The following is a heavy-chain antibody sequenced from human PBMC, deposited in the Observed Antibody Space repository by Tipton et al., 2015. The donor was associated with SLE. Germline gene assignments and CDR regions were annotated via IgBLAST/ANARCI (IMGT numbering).Heavy chain of an antibody. V-gene: IGHV4-34*01. D-gene: IGHD3-3*01. J-gene: IGHJ4*02. CDR3: ARRNYDFWSGSFDY. CDR2: IYYSGST. CDR1: GGSFNGYF. Sequence: TLSLTCAVYGGSFNGYFWTWIRQPPGKGLEWIGTIYYSGSTYYNPSLKSRLTISVDTSKNQFSLKLSSVTAADTAVYYCARRNYDFWSGSFDYWGQGTLVTVSS.